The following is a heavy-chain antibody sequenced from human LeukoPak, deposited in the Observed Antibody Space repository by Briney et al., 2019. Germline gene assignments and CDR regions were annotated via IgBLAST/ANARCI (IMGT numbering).Heavy chain of an antibody. CDR1: GGSISSYY. V-gene: IGHV4-4*07. D-gene: IGHD3-10*01. J-gene: IGHJ5*02. Sequence: SETLSLTCTVSGGSISSYYWSWIRQPAGKGLEWIGRIYTSGSTNYNPSLKGRVTMSVDTSKNQFSLKLSSVTAADTAVYSCARVLWFGEFGYWFDPWGQGTLVTVSS. CDR2: IYTSGST. CDR3: ARVLWFGEFGYWFDP.